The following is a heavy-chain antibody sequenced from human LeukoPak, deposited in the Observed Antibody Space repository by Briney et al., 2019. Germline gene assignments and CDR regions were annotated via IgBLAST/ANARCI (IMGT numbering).Heavy chain of an antibody. D-gene: IGHD2-2*02. CDR2: INHSGST. V-gene: IGHV4-34*01. Sequence: SETLSLTCAVYGGSFSGYYWSWIRQPPGKGLEWIGEINHSGSTNYNPSLKSRVTISVDTSKNQFSLKLSSVTAADMAVYYCARGYCSSTSCYRQGWLQLIPYYFDYWGQGTLVTVSS. CDR3: ARGYCSSTSCYRQGWLQLIPYYFDY. CDR1: GGSFSGYY. J-gene: IGHJ4*02.